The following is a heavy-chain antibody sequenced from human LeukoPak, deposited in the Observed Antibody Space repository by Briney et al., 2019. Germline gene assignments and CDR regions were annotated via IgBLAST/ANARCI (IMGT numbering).Heavy chain of an antibody. CDR3: AKTDRFGELFGY. CDR2: ISGSGGST. V-gene: IGHV3-23*01. J-gene: IGHJ4*02. CDR1: GFTFSSYA. Sequence: GGSLRLSCAASGFTFSSYAMSWVRQAPGKGLEWVSAISGSGGSTYYADSVKGRFTISRDNSKNTLYLEMNSLRAEDTAVYYCAKTDRFGELFGYWGQGTLVTVSS. D-gene: IGHD3-10*01.